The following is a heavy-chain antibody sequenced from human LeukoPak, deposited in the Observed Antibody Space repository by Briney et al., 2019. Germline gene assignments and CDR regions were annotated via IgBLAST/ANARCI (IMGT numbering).Heavy chain of an antibody. CDR1: GFTFSSYA. D-gene: IGHD3-16*01. CDR3: AKGDGYVSYYFDY. V-gene: IGHV3-23*01. Sequence: GGSLRLSCAASGFTFSSYAMSWLRQAPGKGLEWVSAISGSGGSTYYADSVKGRFTISRDNSKNTLYLQMNSLRAEDTAVYYCAKGDGYVSYYFDYWGQGTLVTVSS. J-gene: IGHJ4*02. CDR2: ISGSGGST.